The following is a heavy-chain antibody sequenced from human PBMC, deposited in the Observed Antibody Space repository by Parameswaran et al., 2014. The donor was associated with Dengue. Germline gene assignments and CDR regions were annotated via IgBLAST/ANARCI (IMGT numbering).Heavy chain of an antibody. D-gene: IGHD2-21*02. V-gene: IGHV5-51*01. CDR2: INPGDSQI. Sequence: VRQMPGKGLEWMGIINPGDSQIRYSPSFQGRVTISVDKSINTAYLQWSSLQASDTAIYYCARAGVTLIYPFDHWGQGTLVTVSS. J-gene: IGHJ4*02. CDR3: ARAGVTLIYPFDH.